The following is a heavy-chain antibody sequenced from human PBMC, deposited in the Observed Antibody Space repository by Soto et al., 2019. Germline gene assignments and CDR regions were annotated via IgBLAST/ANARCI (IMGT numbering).Heavy chain of an antibody. CDR1: GYSFTSYW. V-gene: IGHV5-51*01. Sequence: PGESLKISCKGSGYSFTSYWIGWVRQMPGKGLEWMGIIYPGDSDTRYSPSFQGQVTISADKSISTAYLQWSSLKASDTAMYYCARGSCSSTSCSFYYMDVWGKGTTVTVSS. CDR2: IYPGDSDT. D-gene: IGHD2-2*01. CDR3: ARGSCSSTSCSFYYMDV. J-gene: IGHJ6*03.